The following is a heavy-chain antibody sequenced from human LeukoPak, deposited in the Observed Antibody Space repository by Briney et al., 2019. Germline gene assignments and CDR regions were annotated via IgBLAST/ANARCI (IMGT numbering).Heavy chain of an antibody. V-gene: IGHV4-39*01. CDR1: GGSISSSSYY. D-gene: IGHD3-3*01. J-gene: IGHJ4*02. Sequence: PSETLSLTCTVSGGSISSSSYYWSWIRQPPGKGLEWIGSIYYSGSTYYNPSLKSRVTISVDTSKNQFSLKLSSVTAADTAVYYCARPFVDYDFWSGSWNYFDYWGQGTLVTVSS. CDR3: ARPFVDYDFWSGSWNYFDY. CDR2: IYYSGST.